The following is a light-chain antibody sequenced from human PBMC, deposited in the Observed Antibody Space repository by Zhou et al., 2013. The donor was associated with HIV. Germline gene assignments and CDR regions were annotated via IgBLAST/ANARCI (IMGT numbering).Light chain of an antibody. V-gene: IGKV1-39*01. Sequence: DMQMTQSPSSLSASVGDRVTITCRASQSISKYLNWYQCKPGEAPKLLIYAASSLQTGVPSRFSGSGSGTDFTLTISSLQPEDVATYYCQQSYGTPRTFGQGTKVEI. CDR3: QQSYGTPRT. CDR1: QSISKY. J-gene: IGKJ2*02. CDR2: AAS.